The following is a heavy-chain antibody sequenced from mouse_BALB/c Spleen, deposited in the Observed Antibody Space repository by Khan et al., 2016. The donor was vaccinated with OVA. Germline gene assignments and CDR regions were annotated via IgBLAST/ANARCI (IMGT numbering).Heavy chain of an antibody. Sequence: VQLQESGPGLVAPSQSLSITCTISGFTLTNYGVHWVRLPPGKGLEWLVVIWSDGSTTYNSALKSRLSISKDNSKSHVFLKMNSHQTDDTAMYYCARQPYYHYYVMDYWGQGTSVTVSS. CDR3: ARQPYYHYYVMDY. D-gene: IGHD2-10*01. V-gene: IGHV2-6-1*01. CDR2: IWSDGST. CDR1: GFTLTNYG. J-gene: IGHJ4*01.